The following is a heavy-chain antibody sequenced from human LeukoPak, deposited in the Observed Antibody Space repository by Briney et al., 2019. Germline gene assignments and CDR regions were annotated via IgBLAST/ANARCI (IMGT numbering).Heavy chain of an antibody. D-gene: IGHD6-13*01. CDR3: ARVIWYSSSWYGDY. CDR1: GYTFTSYG. CDR2: ISAYNGNT. V-gene: IGHV1-18*04. J-gene: IGHJ4*02. Sequence: EASVKVSCKASGYTFTSYGISWVRRAPGQGLEWMGWISAYNGNTNYAQKLQGRVTMTTDTSTSTAYMELRSLRSDDTAVYYCARVIWYSSSWYGDYWGQGTLVTVSS.